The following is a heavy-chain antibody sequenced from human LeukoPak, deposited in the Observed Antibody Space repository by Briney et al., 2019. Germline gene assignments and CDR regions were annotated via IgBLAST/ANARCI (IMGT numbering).Heavy chain of an antibody. V-gene: IGHV3-74*01. Sequence: PGGSLRLSCAASGFTFSRYWMHWVRQAPGTGLVWVSRINSDGSTTNYADSVKGRFTISRDNAKNTLYLQMNSLRAEDTAVYYCARDPYGEGWFDPWGQGTLVTVSS. J-gene: IGHJ5*02. CDR3: ARDPYGEGWFDP. CDR2: INSDGSTT. CDR1: GFTFSRYW. D-gene: IGHD4-17*01.